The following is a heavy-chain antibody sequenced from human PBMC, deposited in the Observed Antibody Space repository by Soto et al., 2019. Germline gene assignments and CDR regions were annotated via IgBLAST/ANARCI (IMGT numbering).Heavy chain of an antibody. CDR1: GGTFSSYA. Sequence: QVQLVQSGAEVKKPGSSVKVSCKASGGTFSSYAISWVRQAPGQGLEWMGGIIPIFGTANYAQKFQGRVTITADESTSTAYMELSSLISEDTAVYYCAREEMKGMTTHNWFDPWGQGTLVTVSS. J-gene: IGHJ5*02. CDR3: AREEMKGMTTHNWFDP. CDR2: IIPIFGTA. D-gene: IGHD4-17*01. V-gene: IGHV1-69*01.